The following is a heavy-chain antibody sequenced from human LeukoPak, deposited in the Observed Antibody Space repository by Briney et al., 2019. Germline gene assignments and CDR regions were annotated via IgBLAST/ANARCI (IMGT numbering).Heavy chain of an antibody. J-gene: IGHJ4*02. CDR2: ISHHEIHK. V-gene: IGHV3-30*03. CDR3: VRDMERSFDS. D-gene: IGHD1-1*01. Sequence: GGSLRLSCAASGFTFSIYRMHWVRQTPGKGLEWIAVISHHEIHKYYADSVQGRFTISRDNSNNTLWLQMNSLRVEDTALYYCVRDMERSFDSWGQGALVTVST. CDR1: GFTFSIYR.